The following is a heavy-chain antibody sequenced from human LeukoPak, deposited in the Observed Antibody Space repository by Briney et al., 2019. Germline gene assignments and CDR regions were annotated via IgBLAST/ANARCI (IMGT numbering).Heavy chain of an antibody. J-gene: IGHJ4*02. V-gene: IGHV3-48*03. D-gene: IGHD2-8*01. CDR2: IGSSGRDI. Sequence: GGSLRLSCAASGFSFSGYEMNWVRQAPGKGLEWISYIGSSGRDIYYADSVRGRFTISRDNARSSLYLQMSSLRAEDTAVYHCVRENGGLDFWGQGTLATVSS. CDR3: VRENGGLDF. CDR1: GFSFSGYE.